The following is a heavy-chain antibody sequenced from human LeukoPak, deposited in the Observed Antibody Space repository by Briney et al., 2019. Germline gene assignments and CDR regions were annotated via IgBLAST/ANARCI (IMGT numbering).Heavy chain of an antibody. CDR3: ATYTQYLRAPGTDY. D-gene: IGHD6-13*01. Sequence: GGSLRLSCAVSGFTFSKYWVRWVRQAPGKGLEWVASIDKDGSEKRYVDSVKGRFTISRDNAKNSVYLQMTSLGAEDTAVYYCATYTQYLRAPGTDYWGQGTLVT. CDR2: IDKDGSEK. V-gene: IGHV3-7*01. J-gene: IGHJ4*02. CDR1: GFTFSKYW.